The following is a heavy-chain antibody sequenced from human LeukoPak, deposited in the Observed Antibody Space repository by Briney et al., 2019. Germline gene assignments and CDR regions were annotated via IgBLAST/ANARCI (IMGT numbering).Heavy chain of an antibody. V-gene: IGHV4-39*07. CDR1: GGSVSSSSYY. CDR2: IYYSGST. D-gene: IGHD2-15*01. J-gene: IGHJ6*03. Sequence: SETLSLTCTVSGGSVSSSSYYWGWIRQPPGKGLEWIGSIYYSGSTYYTPSLKSRVTISVDTSKNQFSLKLSSVTAADTAVYYCARSAPIYYYYYYMDVWGKGTTVTVSS. CDR3: ARSAPIYYYYYYMDV.